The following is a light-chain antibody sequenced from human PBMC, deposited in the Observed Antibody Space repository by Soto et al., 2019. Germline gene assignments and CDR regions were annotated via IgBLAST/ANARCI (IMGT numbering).Light chain of an antibody. J-gene: IGKJ1*01. Sequence: DIVLTQSPGTLSLSPGERATLSCRASQSVSSNYLAWYQQKPGQAPRLLTYGASSRATGIPDRFSGSGSGTDFTLTISRLEPEDFAVYYCQQYISSPRTFGQGTKVDIK. CDR1: QSVSSNY. CDR3: QQYISSPRT. CDR2: GAS. V-gene: IGKV3-20*01.